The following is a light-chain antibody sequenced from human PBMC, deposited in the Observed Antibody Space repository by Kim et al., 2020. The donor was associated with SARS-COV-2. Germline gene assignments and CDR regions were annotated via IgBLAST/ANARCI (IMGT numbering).Light chain of an antibody. CDR3: QSYDSSLSSYVV. Sequence: RVTISCTGSSSNIGAGYDVHWYQQLPGTAPKLLIYDHNNRPSGVPDRFSGSKSGTSASLAITGLQAEDEADYYCQSYDSSLSSYVVFGGGTQLTVL. CDR1: SSNIGAGYD. J-gene: IGLJ2*01. V-gene: IGLV1-40*01. CDR2: DHN.